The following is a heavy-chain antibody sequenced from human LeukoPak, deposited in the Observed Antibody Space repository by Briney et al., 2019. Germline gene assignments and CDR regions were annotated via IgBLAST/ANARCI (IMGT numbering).Heavy chain of an antibody. D-gene: IGHD3-16*02. CDR2: ISAYNGNT. CDR1: GYTFTSYG. J-gene: IGHJ4*02. Sequence: GASVKVPCKASGYTFTSYGISWVRQAPGQGLEWMGWISAYNGNTNYAQKLQGRVTMTTDASTSTAYMELRSLRSDDTAVCYCARDGGIDDYVWGSYRYTFDYWGQGTLVTVSS. V-gene: IGHV1-18*01. CDR3: ARDGGIDDYVWGSYRYTFDY.